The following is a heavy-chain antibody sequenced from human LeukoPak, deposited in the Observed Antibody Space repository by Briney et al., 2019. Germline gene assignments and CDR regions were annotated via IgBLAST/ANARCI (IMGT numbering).Heavy chain of an antibody. CDR1: GFTFSSYW. Sequence: GGSLRLSCAASGFTFSSYWMYWVRQAPGKGLVWVSRINTDGSSTSYADSVKGRFTISRDNSKNTLYLQMNSLRAEDTAVYYCAKAGSLARRVVGVAFDIWGQGTMVTVSS. CDR3: AKAGSLARRVVGVAFDI. D-gene: IGHD3-10*01. V-gene: IGHV3-74*01. J-gene: IGHJ3*02. CDR2: INTDGSST.